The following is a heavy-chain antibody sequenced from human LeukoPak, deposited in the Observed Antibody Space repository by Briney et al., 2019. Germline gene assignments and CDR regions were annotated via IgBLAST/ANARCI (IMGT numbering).Heavy chain of an antibody. J-gene: IGHJ4*02. Sequence: GASVKVSCKASGYTFTGYYMHWVRQAPGQGLEWMGWINPNSGGTNYAQKFQGRVTMTRDTSISTAYMELSRLRSDDTAVYYCARAFYYSGRAGLFDYWGQGTLVTVSS. D-gene: IGHD2-15*01. CDR3: ARAFYYSGRAGLFDY. V-gene: IGHV1-2*02. CDR1: GYTFTGYY. CDR2: INPNSGGT.